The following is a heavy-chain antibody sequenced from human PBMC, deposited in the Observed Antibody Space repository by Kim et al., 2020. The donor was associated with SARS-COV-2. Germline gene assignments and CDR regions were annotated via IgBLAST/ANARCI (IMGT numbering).Heavy chain of an antibody. CDR3: AHHEYYFDY. J-gene: IGHJ4*02. V-gene: IGHV4-34*01. CDR2: SN. Sequence: SNNYNPSLKSRVTISVDTSKNQFSLKLSSVTAADTAVYYCAHHEYYFDYWGQGTLVTVSS.